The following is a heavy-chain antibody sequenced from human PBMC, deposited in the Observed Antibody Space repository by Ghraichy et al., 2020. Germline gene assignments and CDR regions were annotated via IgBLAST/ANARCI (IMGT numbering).Heavy chain of an antibody. Sequence: GGSLRLSCAASGFTFSSYGMHWVRQAPGKGLEWVAVISYDGSNKYYADSVKGRFTISRDNSKNTLYLQMNSLRAEDTAVYYCAKSQYNWNYHGMDVWGQGTTVTVSS. CDR1: GFTFSSYG. J-gene: IGHJ6*02. D-gene: IGHD1-7*01. CDR2: ISYDGSNK. CDR3: AKSQYNWNYHGMDV. V-gene: IGHV3-30*18.